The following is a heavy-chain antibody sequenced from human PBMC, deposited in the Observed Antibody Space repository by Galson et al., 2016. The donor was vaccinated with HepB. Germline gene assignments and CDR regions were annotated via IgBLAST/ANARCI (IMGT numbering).Heavy chain of an antibody. Sequence: SLRLSCAVSGFTFSGSWMTWVRQIPGTGLEWVAIINQDGSDKYYVDSVKGRFTISRDNAKNSLYLQMNTLRAEATAVYYCARDDYRSADYWGQGTLVTVSS. V-gene: IGHV3-7*01. CDR1: GFTFSGSW. CDR2: INQDGSDK. CDR3: ARDDYRSADY. D-gene: IGHD3-16*01. J-gene: IGHJ4*02.